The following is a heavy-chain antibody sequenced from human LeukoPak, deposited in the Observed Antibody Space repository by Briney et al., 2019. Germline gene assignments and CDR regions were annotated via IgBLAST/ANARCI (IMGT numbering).Heavy chain of an antibody. D-gene: IGHD1-14*01. J-gene: IGHJ6*03. CDR2: IYPNSGAT. CDR3: AKDLIPDDYYYMDV. CDR1: GYTFTGYY. Sequence: ASVKVSCKASGYTFTGYYMHWVRQAPGQGLEWMGYIYPNSGATKYAQKFQGRVTMTRDTSITTAYMDLTRLRSDDTAVYYCAKDLIPDDYYYMDVWGKGTTVIVSS. V-gene: IGHV1-2*02.